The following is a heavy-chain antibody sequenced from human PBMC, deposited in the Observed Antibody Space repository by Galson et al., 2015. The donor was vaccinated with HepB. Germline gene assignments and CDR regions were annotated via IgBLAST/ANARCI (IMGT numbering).Heavy chain of an antibody. CDR3: ARDYYYDSSPYYYYYGMDV. D-gene: IGHD3-22*01. CDR1: GYTFTRYA. Sequence: SCKASGYTFTRYAMHWVRQAPGQRLEWMGWINAGNGNTKYSQKFQGRVTITRDTSASTGYMELSSLRSEDTAVYYCARDYYYDSSPYYYYYGMDVWGQGTTVTVSS. J-gene: IGHJ6*02. V-gene: IGHV1-3*01. CDR2: INAGNGNT.